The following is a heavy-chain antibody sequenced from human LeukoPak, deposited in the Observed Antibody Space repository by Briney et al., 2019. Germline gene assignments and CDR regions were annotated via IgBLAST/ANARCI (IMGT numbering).Heavy chain of an antibody. CDR3: ASQVDLVGYCSGDFCYSFDY. J-gene: IGHJ4*02. Sequence: GGSLRLSCAASGFTVSSNYMSWVRQAPGKGLEWVAVIWYDGSKKYYADSVKGRFTISRDNSKNTLYLQMNSLRAEDTAVYYCASQVDLVGYCSGDFCYSFDYWGQGTLVTVSS. V-gene: IGHV3-33*08. D-gene: IGHD2-15*01. CDR2: IWYDGSKK. CDR1: GFTVSSNY.